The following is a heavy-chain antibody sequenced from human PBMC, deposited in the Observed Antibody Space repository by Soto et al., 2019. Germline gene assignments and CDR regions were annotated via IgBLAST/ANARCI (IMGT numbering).Heavy chain of an antibody. V-gene: IGHV1-18*01. Sequence: QVQLVQSGDEVKKPGASVKVSCKASGYIFVNYGIAWVRQAPRQGLEWMGWISPYTGNTHSASKVQGRLTMTTDTSTSTAYMEMGSLTSDDTAVYYCVMVDNYVTPTPQDVWGQGTTVTVSS. D-gene: IGHD3-16*01. CDR3: VMVDNYVTPTPQDV. CDR2: ISPYTGNT. J-gene: IGHJ6*02. CDR1: GYIFVNYG.